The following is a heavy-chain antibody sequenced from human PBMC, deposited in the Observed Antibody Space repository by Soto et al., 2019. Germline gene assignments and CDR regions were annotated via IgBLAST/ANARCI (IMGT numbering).Heavy chain of an antibody. J-gene: IGHJ6*02. D-gene: IGHD3-16*01. CDR3: ARDLWGSGWSPADV. Sequence: EEQLVESGGGLVQPGGSLRLSCAASGFTFSSFGMHWVRQTPGKGLEYISAISINGGSTYYANSVKGRFTISRDDSKNMLYLQMGSLRAEDMGVYYCARDLWGSGWSPADVWGQGTTVTVSS. CDR1: GFTFSSFG. CDR2: ISINGGST. V-gene: IGHV3-64*01.